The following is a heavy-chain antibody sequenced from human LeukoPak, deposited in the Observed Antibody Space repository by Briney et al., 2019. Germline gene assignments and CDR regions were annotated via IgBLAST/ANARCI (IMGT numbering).Heavy chain of an antibody. J-gene: IGHJ4*02. CDR3: AKWPPAPVDKGYTKVATMEY. Sequence: PGGSLRLSCAASGFTFSSYWMSWVRQAPGKGLEWVSAISGSGGSTYYADSVKGRFTISRDNSKNTLYLQMNSLRAEDTAVYYCAKWPPAPVDKGYTKVATMEYWGQGTLVTVSS. D-gene: IGHD5-12*01. CDR2: ISGSGGST. V-gene: IGHV3-23*01. CDR1: GFTFSSYW.